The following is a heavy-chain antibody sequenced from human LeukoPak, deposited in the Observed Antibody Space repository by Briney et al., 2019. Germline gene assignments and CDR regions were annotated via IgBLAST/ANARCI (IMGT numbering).Heavy chain of an antibody. CDR1: GFNFNIFA. CDR3: DNEQKIRHCSYGVCMEGYYFDY. CDR2: LSRGGETT. V-gene: IGHV3-23*01. Sequence: AGGSLRLSRSGTGFNFNIFAIHWVRQAPGKGLEWVSGLSRGGETTNYVDSVKGRFTISRDGSKKMVFLQMNSLKSEDTDLYFCDNEQKIRHCSYGVCMEGYYFDYWGQGTPVTVSS. D-gene: IGHD2-8*01. J-gene: IGHJ4*02.